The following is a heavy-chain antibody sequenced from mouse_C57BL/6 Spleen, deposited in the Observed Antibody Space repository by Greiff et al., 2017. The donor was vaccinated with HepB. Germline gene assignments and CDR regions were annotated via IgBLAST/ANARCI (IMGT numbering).Heavy chain of an antibody. CDR3: TKGSSYQYYYAMDY. V-gene: IGHV1-5*01. J-gene: IGHJ4*01. D-gene: IGHD1-1*01. CDR1: GYTFTSYW. Sequence: EVQLQQSGTVLARPGASVKMSCKTSGYTFTSYWMHWVKQRPGQGLEWIGAIYPGNSDTSYNQKFKGKAKLTAVTSASTAYMELSSLTNEDSAVYYCTKGSSYQYYYAMDYWGQVTSVTVSS. CDR2: IYPGNSDT.